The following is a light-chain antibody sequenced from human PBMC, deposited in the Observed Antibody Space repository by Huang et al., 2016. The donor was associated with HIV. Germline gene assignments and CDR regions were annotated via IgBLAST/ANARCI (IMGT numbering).Light chain of an antibody. Sequence: EVVLTQSPPTLSLFPGETATLSCRASQTIGTYVAWYQQRPGQCPRLLIYDGSNRAAGVPARISGAGSGTTFTLSISGLESEDFGVYYCQQRRSWPLTFGGGTKVEV. J-gene: IGKJ4*01. CDR3: QQRRSWPLT. CDR1: QTIGTY. V-gene: IGKV3-11*01. CDR2: DGS.